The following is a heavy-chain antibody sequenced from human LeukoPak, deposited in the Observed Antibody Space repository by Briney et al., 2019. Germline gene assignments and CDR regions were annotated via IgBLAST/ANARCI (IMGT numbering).Heavy chain of an antibody. CDR1: GLTVSRNY. V-gene: IGHV3-53*01. D-gene: IGHD3-10*01. CDR2: IYSGGST. J-gene: IGHJ4*02. CDR3: ARVGGH. Sequence: NPGGSLRLSCAASGLTVSRNYMSWVRQAPGKGLESVSVIYSGGSTYYAESVRGRFTISRDNSKNTLYLQMNSLRVEDTAVYYCARVGGHWGQGTLVTVSS.